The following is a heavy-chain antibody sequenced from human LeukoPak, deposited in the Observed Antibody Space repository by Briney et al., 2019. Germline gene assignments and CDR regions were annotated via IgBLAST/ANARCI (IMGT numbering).Heavy chain of an antibody. D-gene: IGHD3-16*02. J-gene: IGHJ4*02. Sequence: GRSLRLSCAASGFTFSSYSMNWVRQAPGKGLEWVSYISSSSSTIYYADSVKGRFTISRDNAKNSLYLQMNSLRAEDTAVYYCARDSNDYVWGSYRYGFDYWGQGTLVTVSS. CDR3: ARDSNDYVWGSYRYGFDY. V-gene: IGHV3-48*01. CDR2: ISSSSSTI. CDR1: GFTFSSYS.